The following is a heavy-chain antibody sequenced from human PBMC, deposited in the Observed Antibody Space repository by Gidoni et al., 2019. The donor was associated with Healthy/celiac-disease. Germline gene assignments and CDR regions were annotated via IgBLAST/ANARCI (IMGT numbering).Heavy chain of an antibody. CDR2: INAGNGNT. CDR3: AREESSGSFDY. V-gene: IGHV1-3*01. CDR1: GYTFPSYA. D-gene: IGHD3-22*01. J-gene: IGHJ4*02. Sequence: QVPLVQSGAEVKKPGASVTVSCKASGYTFPSYAMHWVRQAPGQRIEWMGWINAGNGNTKYSQKFQGRVTITRDTSASTAYMELSSLRSEDTAVYYCAREESSGSFDYWGQGTLVTVSS.